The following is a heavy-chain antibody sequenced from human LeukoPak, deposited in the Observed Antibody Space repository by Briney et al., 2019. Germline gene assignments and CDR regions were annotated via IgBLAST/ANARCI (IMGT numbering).Heavy chain of an antibody. CDR3: ARHRGICSSTSCYKYWFDP. CDR1: GGSISSYY. CDR2: IYTSGST. D-gene: IGHD2-2*02. J-gene: IGHJ5*02. Sequence: SETLSLTCTVSGGSISSYYWSWIRQPPGKGPEWIGYIYTSGSTNYNPSLKSRVTISVDTSKNQFSLKLSSVTAADTAVYYCARHRGICSSTSCYKYWFDPWGQGTLVTVSS. V-gene: IGHV4-4*09.